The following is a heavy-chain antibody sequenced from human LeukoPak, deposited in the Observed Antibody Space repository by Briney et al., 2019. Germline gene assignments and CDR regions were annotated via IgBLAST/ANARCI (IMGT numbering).Heavy chain of an antibody. V-gene: IGHV3-21*01. J-gene: IGHJ4*02. CDR2: ISSTSTYI. CDR3: ARGGGNFDY. Sequence: PGGSLRLSCAASGFTFSSYAMSWVRQAPGKGLEWVSSISSTSTYISYADSVKGRFTISRDNAKNSLYLQMNSLRAEDTAVYYCARGGGNFDYWGQGTLVTVSS. CDR1: GFTFSSYA. D-gene: IGHD2-15*01.